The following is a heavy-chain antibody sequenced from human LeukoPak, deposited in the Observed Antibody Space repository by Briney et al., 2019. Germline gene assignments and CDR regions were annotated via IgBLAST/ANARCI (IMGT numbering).Heavy chain of an antibody. V-gene: IGHV1-69*13. CDR3: ASDFSSSWYPARVNWFDP. Sequence: SVKVSCKASGYTFTSYGISWVRQAPGQGLEWMGGIIPIFGTANYAQKFQGRVTITADESTSTAYMELSSLRSEDTAVYYCASDFSSSWYPARVNWFDPWGQGTLVTVSS. J-gene: IGHJ5*02. CDR1: GYTFTSYG. D-gene: IGHD6-13*01. CDR2: IIPIFGTA.